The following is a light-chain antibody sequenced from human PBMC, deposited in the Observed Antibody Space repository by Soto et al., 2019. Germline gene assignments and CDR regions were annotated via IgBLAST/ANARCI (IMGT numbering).Light chain of an antibody. V-gene: IGKV3-20*01. J-gene: IGKJ2*01. CDR3: QYYVTSYT. Sequence: QSPATGSLSPGDRATLPCRASQRVSINKLPWYQEKPGQAPRLLIYAASSSATGIPDRISGSGTATEFTLIITRPEPVDFPVHDCQYYVTSYT. CDR2: AAS. CDR1: QRVSINK.